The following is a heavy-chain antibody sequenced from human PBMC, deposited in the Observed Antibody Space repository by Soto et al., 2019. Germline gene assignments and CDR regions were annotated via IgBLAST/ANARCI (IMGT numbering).Heavy chain of an antibody. CDR2: ISGSGGST. V-gene: IGHV3-23*01. CDR1: GFTFSSYA. CDR3: AKSYDILTGYWGGDNWFDP. D-gene: IGHD3-9*01. Sequence: GGSLRLSCAASGFTFSSYAMSWVRQAPGKGLEWVSAISGSGGSTYYADSVKGRFTISRDNSKNTLYLQMNSLRAEDTAVYYCAKSYDILTGYWGGDNWFDPWGQGTLVTVSS. J-gene: IGHJ5*02.